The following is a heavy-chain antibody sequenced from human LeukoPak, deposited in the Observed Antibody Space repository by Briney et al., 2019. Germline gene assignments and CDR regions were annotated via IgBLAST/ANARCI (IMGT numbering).Heavy chain of an antibody. D-gene: IGHD3-22*01. CDR2: INPNSGST. Sequence: ASVKVSCKASGYTFTGYYMHWVRQAPGQGLEWMGRINPNSGSTNYAQKLQGRVTMTRDTSISTGYMELSRLRSDDTAVYYCARVSIRGYYYDSSGYYYYWGQGTLVIVSS. V-gene: IGHV1-2*06. CDR1: GYTFTGYY. J-gene: IGHJ4*02. CDR3: ARVSIRGYYYDSSGYYYY.